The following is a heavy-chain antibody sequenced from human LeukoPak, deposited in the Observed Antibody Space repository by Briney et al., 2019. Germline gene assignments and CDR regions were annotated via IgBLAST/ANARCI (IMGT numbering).Heavy chain of an antibody. CDR3: ARGFLAYCGGDCYSAPLDY. D-gene: IGHD2-21*02. Sequence: GASVKVSCKASGYTFTSYYMHWVRQAPGQGLEWMGIINPSGGSTSYAQKFQGRVTMTRDTSTSTVYMELSSLRSEDTAVYYCARGFLAYCGGDCYSAPLDYWGQGTLVTVSS. CDR2: INPSGGST. J-gene: IGHJ4*02. V-gene: IGHV1-46*01. CDR1: GYTFTSYY.